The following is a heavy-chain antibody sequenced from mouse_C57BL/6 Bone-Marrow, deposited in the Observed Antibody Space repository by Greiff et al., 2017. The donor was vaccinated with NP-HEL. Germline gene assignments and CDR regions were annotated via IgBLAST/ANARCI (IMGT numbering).Heavy chain of an antibody. D-gene: IGHD1-1*01. CDR1: GYTFTTYP. CDR3: ARHYGSSYDNWYFDV. V-gene: IGHV1-47*01. CDR2: FHPYNDDT. Sequence: VKLVESGAELVKPGASVKMSCKASGYTFTTYPLEWMKQNHGKSLEWIGNFHPYNDDTKYNEKFKGKATLTVEKSSSTVYLELSRLTSDDSAVYYCARHYGSSYDNWYFDVWGTGTTVTVSS. J-gene: IGHJ1*03.